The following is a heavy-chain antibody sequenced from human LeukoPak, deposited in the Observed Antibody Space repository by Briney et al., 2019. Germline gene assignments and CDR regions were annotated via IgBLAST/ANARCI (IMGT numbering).Heavy chain of an antibody. Sequence: PGGSLRLSCAASGFIFSNYAMSWVRQAPGKGLEWVSTISGSGGRPYYADSVKGRFTISRDDSKSSLYLQMNSLRAEDTAVYYCAKIDSWYSGIRLDWWGQGTPVTVSS. CDR3: AKIDSWYSGIRLDW. V-gene: IGHV3-23*01. CDR2: ISGSGGRP. J-gene: IGHJ4*02. D-gene: IGHD6-13*01. CDR1: GFIFSNYA.